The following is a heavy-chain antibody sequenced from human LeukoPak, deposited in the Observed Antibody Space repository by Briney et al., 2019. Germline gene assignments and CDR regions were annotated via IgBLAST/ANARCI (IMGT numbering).Heavy chain of an antibody. Sequence: GGSLRLSCAASGFTFSSYGMHWVRQAPGKGLEWVAFIRYDGSNKYYADSVKGRFTISRDNSKNTLYLQMNSLRAENTAVYYCAKDPGIAVAGFDYRGQGTLVTVSS. CDR2: IRYDGSNK. CDR3: AKDPGIAVAGFDY. D-gene: IGHD6-19*01. CDR1: GFTFSSYG. V-gene: IGHV3-30*02. J-gene: IGHJ4*02.